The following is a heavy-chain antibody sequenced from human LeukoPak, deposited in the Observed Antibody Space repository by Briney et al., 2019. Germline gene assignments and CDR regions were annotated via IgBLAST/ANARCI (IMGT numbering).Heavy chain of an antibody. J-gene: IGHJ3*02. Sequence: GGSLRLSCTASGFTFSSYYMNWVRRAPGKGLEWVSSISTSSSYIYYADSVKGRFTISRDNAKNSLYLQMNSLRAEDTAVYYCARDLVPDAFDIWGQGTMVTVSS. V-gene: IGHV3-21*01. CDR1: GFTFSSYY. CDR2: ISTSSSYI. CDR3: ARDLVPDAFDI.